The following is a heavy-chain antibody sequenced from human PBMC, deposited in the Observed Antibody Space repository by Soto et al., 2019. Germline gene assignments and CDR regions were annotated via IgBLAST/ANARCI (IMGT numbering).Heavy chain of an antibody. V-gene: IGHV4-34*01. Sequence: SETLSLTCAVYGGSFRSYYWRWSRQPPGKGLEWMWEINHSGGTSYNSSLKSRVTVSVDMSKCKFSLKLTSLTAAATAVYYCARARTSSAVDFDYWGQGTLVTVSS. CDR2: INHSGGT. CDR1: GGSFRSYY. D-gene: IGHD6-19*01. J-gene: IGHJ4*02. CDR3: ARARTSSAVDFDY.